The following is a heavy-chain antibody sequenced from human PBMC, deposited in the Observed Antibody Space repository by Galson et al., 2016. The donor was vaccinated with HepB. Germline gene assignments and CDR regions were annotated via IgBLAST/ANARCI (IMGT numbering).Heavy chain of an antibody. D-gene: IGHD6-19*01. CDR3: STAPGSGWYRVDY. Sequence: SLRLSCAASGFTFRHAWMNWVRKAPGKGLEWVGRIKSDVEGGTIEYAAPVRGRFIISRDDSKDTLYLQMSRLKTEDTALYYCSTAPGSGWYRVDYWGQGTLVTVSS. V-gene: IGHV3-15*01. CDR2: IKSDVEGGTI. J-gene: IGHJ4*02. CDR1: GFTFRHAW.